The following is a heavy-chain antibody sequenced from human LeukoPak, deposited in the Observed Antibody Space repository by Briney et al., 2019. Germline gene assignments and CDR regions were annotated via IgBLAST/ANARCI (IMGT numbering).Heavy chain of an antibody. V-gene: IGHV3-21*01. D-gene: IGHD2-2*01. CDR2: ISSSSSYI. J-gene: IGHJ5*02. Sequence: PGGSLRLSRAASGFTFSSYSMNWVRQAPGKGPEWVSSISSSSSYIYYADSVKGRFTISRDNAKNSLYLQMNSLRAEDTAVYYCARGHQPRFDPWGQGTLVTVSS. CDR3: ARGHQPRFDP. CDR1: GFTFSSYS.